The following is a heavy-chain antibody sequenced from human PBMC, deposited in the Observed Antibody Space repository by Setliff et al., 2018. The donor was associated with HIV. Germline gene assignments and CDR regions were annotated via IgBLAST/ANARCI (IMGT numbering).Heavy chain of an antibody. CDR2: VYYSGTT. D-gene: IGHD3-10*01. CDR3: ATYFGELLA. J-gene: IGHJ5*02. CDR1: GASISNSPHF. Sequence: SETLSLTCTVSGASISNSPHFWGWVRQPPGKGLEWIGNVYYSGTTYYNSALKSRVTISLDTSKTHFFLNLTSVTAADTAVYYCATYFGELLAWGQGTPVTVSS. V-gene: IGHV4-39*02.